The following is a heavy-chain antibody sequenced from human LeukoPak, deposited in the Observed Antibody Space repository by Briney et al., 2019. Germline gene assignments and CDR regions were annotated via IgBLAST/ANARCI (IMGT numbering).Heavy chain of an antibody. D-gene: IGHD3-22*01. CDR3: ARGPQPDYYDSSGYYSLFDY. V-gene: IGHV1-46*01. CDR2: INPSGGST. CDR1: GYTFTSYY. J-gene: IGHJ4*02. Sequence: ASVKVSCKASGYTFTSYYMHWVRQAPGQGLEWMGIINPSGGSTSYAQKFQGRVTMTRDTSTSTVYMELSSLRSEDTAVYYCARGPQPDYYDSSGYYSLFDYWGQGTLVTVSS.